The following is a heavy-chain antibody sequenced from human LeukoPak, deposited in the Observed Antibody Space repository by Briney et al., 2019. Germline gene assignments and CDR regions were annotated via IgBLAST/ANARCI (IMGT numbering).Heavy chain of an antibody. CDR1: GGSISSSKW. CDR3: ASSTVAGSHYFDF. D-gene: IGHD6-19*01. Sequence: PSETLSLTCAVSGGSISSSKWWSWVRQPPGKGLEWIGEISHSGSPYYNPSPKSRLTISVDKSKSQFSLNLSSVNAADTAVYYCASSTVAGSHYFDFWGHGTLVTVSS. J-gene: IGHJ4*01. CDR2: ISHSGSP. V-gene: IGHV4-4*02.